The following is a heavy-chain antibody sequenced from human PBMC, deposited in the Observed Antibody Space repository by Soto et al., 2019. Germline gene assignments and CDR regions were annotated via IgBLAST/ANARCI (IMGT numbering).Heavy chain of an antibody. D-gene: IGHD3-22*01. J-gene: IGHJ4*02. CDR2: IYPGDSDT. CDR1: GYSFTSYW. CDR3: ARHGIFDGYYYDSSGLSPCDY. V-gene: IGHV5-51*01. Sequence: EVQLVQSGAEVKKPGESLKISCKGSGYSFTSYWIGWVRQMPGKGLEWMGIIYPGDSDTRYSPSFQGQVTISADKSISTAYLQWSSLKASDTAMYYCARHGIFDGYYYDSSGLSPCDYWGQGTLVTVSS.